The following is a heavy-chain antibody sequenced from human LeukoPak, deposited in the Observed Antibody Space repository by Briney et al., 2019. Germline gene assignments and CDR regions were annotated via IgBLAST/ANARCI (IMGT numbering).Heavy chain of an antibody. CDR2: IWYDGSNK. D-gene: IGHD3-10*01. V-gene: IGHV3-33*01. Sequence: SGGSLRLSCAASGFTFSSYGMHWVRQAPGKGLEWVAVIWYDGSNKYYADSVKGRFTISRDNSKNTLYLQMNSLRAEDTAVYYCARWPYGAGYYFDYWGQGTLVTVSS. CDR3: ARWPYGAGYYFDY. CDR1: GFTFSSYG. J-gene: IGHJ4*02.